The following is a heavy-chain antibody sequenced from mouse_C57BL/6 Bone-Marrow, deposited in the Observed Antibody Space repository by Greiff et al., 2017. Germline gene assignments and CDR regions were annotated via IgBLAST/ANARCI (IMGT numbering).Heavy chain of an antibody. V-gene: IGHV1-26*01. CDR2: INPNNGGT. Sequence: EVQLQQSGPELVKPGASVKISCKASGYTFTDYYMNWVKQSHGKSLEWIGDINPNNGGTSYNQKFKGKATLTVDKSSSTAYMELRSLTSEDSAVYYCARWGDGYYLFAYWGQGTLVTVSA. D-gene: IGHD2-3*01. CDR3: ARWGDGYYLFAY. J-gene: IGHJ3*01. CDR1: GYTFTDYY.